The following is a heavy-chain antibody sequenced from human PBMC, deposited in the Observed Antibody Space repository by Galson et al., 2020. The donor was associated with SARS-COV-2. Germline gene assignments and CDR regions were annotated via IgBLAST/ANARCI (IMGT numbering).Heavy chain of an antibody. D-gene: IGHD3-10*02. V-gene: IGHV4-34*01. J-gene: IGHJ4*02. CDR3: ACSGSRSYYFDY. CDR2: INHSGST. Sequence: SETLSLTCAVYGGSFSGYYWSWIRQPPGKGLEWIGEINHSGSTNYNPSLKSRVTISVDTSKNQFSLKLSSVTAADTAVYYCACSGSRSYYFDYWGQGTLVTVSS. CDR1: GGSFSGYY.